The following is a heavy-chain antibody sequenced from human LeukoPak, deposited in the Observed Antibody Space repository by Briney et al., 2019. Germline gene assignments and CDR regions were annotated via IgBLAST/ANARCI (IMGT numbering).Heavy chain of an antibody. V-gene: IGHV3-48*01. J-gene: IGHJ3*02. D-gene: IGHD1-20*01. CDR2: ISSSSSTI. CDR3: ARDHNYALDI. CDR1: GFTFSAYS. Sequence: GGSLRLSCAASGFTFSAYSMNWARQAPGKGLEWISYISSSSSTIDYADSVKGRFTISGDNAKNSLYLQMNSLRAEDTAVYYCARDHNYALDIWGQGTMVTVSS.